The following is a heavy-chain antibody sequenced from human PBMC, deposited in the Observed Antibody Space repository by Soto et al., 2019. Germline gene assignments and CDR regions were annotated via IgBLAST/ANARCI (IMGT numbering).Heavy chain of an antibody. CDR3: ARWDYGVYARFDY. J-gene: IGHJ4*02. Sequence: QVQLVQSGTEVKKPGASVKVSCKASGYTFTSHDINWVRQATGQGLEWMGWMNPNSGNTGYAQKFPGRVTMTRNTSISTAYMELSSLRSEDTAVYYCARWDYGVYARFDYWGQGTLVTVSS. V-gene: IGHV1-8*01. CDR1: GYTFTSHD. D-gene: IGHD4-17*01. CDR2: MNPNSGNT.